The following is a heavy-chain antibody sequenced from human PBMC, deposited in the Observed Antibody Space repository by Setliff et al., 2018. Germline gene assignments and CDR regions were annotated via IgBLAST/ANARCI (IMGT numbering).Heavy chain of an antibody. D-gene: IGHD5-12*01. CDR3: ARNPDFLQYSFDL. V-gene: IGHV4-4*07. Sequence: PSETLSLTCTVSGDSISTYYWSWIRRPAGQGLEWIGQIYTSWSTNYNPSLKSRVTISVDTSKNQFSLKLRSVTAADTALYYCARNPDFLQYSFDLWGRGTLVTVS. CDR2: IYTSWST. J-gene: IGHJ2*01. CDR1: GDSISTYY.